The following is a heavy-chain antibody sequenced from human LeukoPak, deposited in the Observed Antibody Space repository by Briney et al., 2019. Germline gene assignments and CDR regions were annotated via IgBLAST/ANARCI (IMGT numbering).Heavy chain of an antibody. Sequence: ASVKVSCKASGYTFTSYAMHWVRQAPGQRLEWMGWINAGNGNTKCSQKFQGRVTITRDTSASTAYMELSSLRSEDTAVYYCARGKGSSWLAPKYGMDVWGQGTTVTVSS. V-gene: IGHV1-3*01. J-gene: IGHJ6*02. CDR2: INAGNGNT. CDR1: GYTFTSYA. D-gene: IGHD6-13*01. CDR3: ARGKGSSWLAPKYGMDV.